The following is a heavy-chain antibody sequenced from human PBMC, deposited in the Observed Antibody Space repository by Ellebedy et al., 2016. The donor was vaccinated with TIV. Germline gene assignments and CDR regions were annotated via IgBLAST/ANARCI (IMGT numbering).Heavy chain of an antibody. V-gene: IGHV4-39*01. Sequence: MPSETLSLTCTVSGGSISGSSYYWGWIRQPPGKGLEWIGSIYYSGRTYYNPSLKSRVTISVDTSKNQFSLKLSSVTAADTAVYYCARGRSISMLRGGWFDPWGQGTLVTVSS. CDR3: ARGRSISMLRGGWFDP. CDR1: GGSISGSSYY. CDR2: IYYSGRT. D-gene: IGHD3-10*01. J-gene: IGHJ5*02.